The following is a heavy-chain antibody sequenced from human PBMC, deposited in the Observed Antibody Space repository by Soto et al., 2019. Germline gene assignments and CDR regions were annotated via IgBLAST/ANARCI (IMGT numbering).Heavy chain of an antibody. V-gene: IGHV3-74*01. CDR3: ARVSRQWPVPENAFDI. J-gene: IGHJ3*02. CDR2: INSDGSST. Sequence: GGSLRLSCAASGFTFSSYWMHWVRQAPGKGLVWVSRINSDGSSTSYADSVKGRFTISRDNAKNTLYLQMNSLRAEDTAVYYCARVSRQWPVPENAFDIWGQGTMVTVSS. D-gene: IGHD6-19*01. CDR1: GFTFSSYW.